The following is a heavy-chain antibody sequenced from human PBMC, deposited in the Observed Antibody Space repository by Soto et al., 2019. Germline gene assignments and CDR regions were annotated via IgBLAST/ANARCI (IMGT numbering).Heavy chain of an antibody. CDR1: GFTVSSNY. V-gene: IGHV3-66*01. J-gene: IGHJ5*02. Sequence: GGSLRLSCAASGFTVSSNYMSWVRQAPGKGLEWVSVIYSGGSTYYADSVKGRFTISRDNSKNTLYLQMNSLRAEDTAVYYRAREYDFWREYNWFDPWGQGTLVTVSS. CDR2: IYSGGST. CDR3: AREYDFWREYNWFDP. D-gene: IGHD3-3*01.